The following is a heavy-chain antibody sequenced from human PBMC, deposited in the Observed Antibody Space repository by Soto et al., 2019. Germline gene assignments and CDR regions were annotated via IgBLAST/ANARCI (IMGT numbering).Heavy chain of an antibody. CDR3: VEGGFGGYGYFDY. D-gene: IGHD3-10*01. V-gene: IGHV3-64*02. J-gene: IGHJ4*02. CDR1: GFTFSSYA. CDR2: ISSNGGST. Sequence: EVQLVESGEGLVQPGGSLRLSCAASGFTFSSYAMHWVRQAPGKGLEYVSAISSNGGSTYYADSVKGRFTISRDNSKNTLYLRLGSLRAEDMAVYYCVEGGFGGYGYFDYWGQGTLVTVSS.